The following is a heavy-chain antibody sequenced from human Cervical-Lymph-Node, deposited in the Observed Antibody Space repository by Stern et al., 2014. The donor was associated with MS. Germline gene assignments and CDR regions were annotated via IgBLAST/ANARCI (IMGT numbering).Heavy chain of an antibody. CDR3: ARAAYSTSSYNY. CDR2: IIPIFGTG. V-gene: IGHV1-69*01. Sequence: QVQLVQSGAEVKKPGSSVKVSCKASGGTFNTNVISWVRQAPGQGLEWMGGIIPIFGTGLYAQKFQGRVTINANEYKRAVYMALSSLRSEDTAVYYCARAAYSTSSYNYWGQGTLVIVSS. CDR1: GGTFNTNV. D-gene: IGHD6-6*01. J-gene: IGHJ4*02.